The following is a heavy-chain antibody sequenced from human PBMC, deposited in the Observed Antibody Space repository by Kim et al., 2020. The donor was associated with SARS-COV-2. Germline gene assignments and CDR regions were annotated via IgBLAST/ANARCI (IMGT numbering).Heavy chain of an antibody. CDR2: FDPEDGET. D-gene: IGHD6-13*01. CDR3: ATGIAASVYYYYYGMDV. J-gene: IGHJ6*02. Sequence: ASVKVSCKVSGYTLTELSMHWVRQAPGKGLEWMGGFDPEDGETIYAQKFQGRVTMTEDTSTDTAYMELSSLRSEDTAVYYCATGIAASVYYYYYGMDVWGQGTTVTVSS. V-gene: IGHV1-24*01. CDR1: GYTLTELS.